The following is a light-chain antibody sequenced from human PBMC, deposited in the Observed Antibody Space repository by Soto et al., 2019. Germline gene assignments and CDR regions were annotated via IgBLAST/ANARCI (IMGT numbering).Light chain of an antibody. CDR1: QSVSSW. V-gene: IGKV1-5*01. J-gene: IGKJ4*01. CDR2: DAS. Sequence: DIQMTQSPSTLSASVGDRVTITCRASQSVSSWLAWYQQKPGKAPNLLIFDASNLQGGVPSRFSGSGSGTEFTLTISGLQPDDFATYYCQQANSFPLTFGGGTKV. CDR3: QQANSFPLT.